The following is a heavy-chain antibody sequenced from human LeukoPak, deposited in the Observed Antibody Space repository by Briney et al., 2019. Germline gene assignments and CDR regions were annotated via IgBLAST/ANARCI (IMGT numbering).Heavy chain of an antibody. Sequence: GASVKVSCKASGYTFTSYDINWVRQATGQGLEWMGWMNPNSGNTGYAQKFQGWVTMTRDTSISTAYMELSRLRSDDTAVYYCARDPGNSGYWYYFDYWGQGTLVTVSS. CDR3: ARDPGNSGYWYYFDY. J-gene: IGHJ4*02. D-gene: IGHD3-22*01. CDR1: GYTFTSYD. V-gene: IGHV1-8*02. CDR2: MNPNSGNT.